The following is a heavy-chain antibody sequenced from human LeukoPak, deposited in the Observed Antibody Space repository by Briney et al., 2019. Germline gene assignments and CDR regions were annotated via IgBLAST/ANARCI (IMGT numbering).Heavy chain of an antibody. CDR3: ARPYSSGWYGDFDY. V-gene: IGHV3-30-3*01. Sequence: GGSLRLSCAASGFTFSSYAMHWVRQAPGEGLEWVAVISYDGSNKYYADSVKGRFSISRDNSKNTLYLQMNNLRAEDTAVYYCARPYSSGWYGDFDYWGQGTLVTVSS. CDR1: GFTFSSYA. D-gene: IGHD6-19*01. CDR2: ISYDGSNK. J-gene: IGHJ4*02.